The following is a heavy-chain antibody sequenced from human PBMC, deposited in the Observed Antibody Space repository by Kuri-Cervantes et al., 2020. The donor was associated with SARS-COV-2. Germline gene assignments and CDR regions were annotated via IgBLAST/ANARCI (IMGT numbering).Heavy chain of an antibody. CDR3: AKDQYSSGWYPHY. Sequence: GESLKISCAASGFTFNTFAMSWVRQAPGKGLEWVSGISGSGGHTYYPDSVRGRFTISRDNSKNTVYLQMNSLRAEDTAIYYCAKDQYSSGWYPHYWGQGILVTVSS. V-gene: IGHV3-23*01. J-gene: IGHJ4*02. CDR2: ISGSGGHT. CDR1: GFTFNTFA. D-gene: IGHD6-19*01.